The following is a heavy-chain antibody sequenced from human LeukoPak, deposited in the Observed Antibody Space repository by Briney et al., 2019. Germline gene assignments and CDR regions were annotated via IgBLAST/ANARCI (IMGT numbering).Heavy chain of an antibody. CDR1: GFTFSSNG. D-gene: IGHD4-17*01. CDR3: AKTTGGWFDP. CDR2: ISFDGSNK. Sequence: PGGSLRLSCAASGFTFSSNGMHWVRQAPGKGLEWVAVISFDGSNKYYAGSVKGRFTISRDNSKNTLYLHMTSLRPDDTAVYYCAKTTGGWFDPWGQGILVTVSS. J-gene: IGHJ5*02. V-gene: IGHV3-30*18.